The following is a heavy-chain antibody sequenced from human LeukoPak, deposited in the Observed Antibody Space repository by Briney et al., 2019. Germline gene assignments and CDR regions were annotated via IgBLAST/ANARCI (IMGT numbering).Heavy chain of an antibody. CDR3: ARDGGYGDYESNFHY. Sequence: GGSLRLSCAASGFTFSNYWMSWVRQAPGKGLEWVANIKQDGSEKYYVDSVKGRFTISRDNAKNSLYLQMNSLRAEDTAVYYCARDGGYGDYESNFHYWGQGTLVNFSS. D-gene: IGHD4-17*01. V-gene: IGHV3-7*01. CDR1: GFTFSNYW. J-gene: IGHJ1*01. CDR2: IKQDGSEK.